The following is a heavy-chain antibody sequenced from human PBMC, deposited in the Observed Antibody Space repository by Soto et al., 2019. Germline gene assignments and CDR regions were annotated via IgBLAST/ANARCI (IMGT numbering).Heavy chain of an antibody. J-gene: IGHJ4*02. Sequence: EVQLLESGGGLVQPGGSLRLSCAASGFTFSSYAMSWVRQAPGKGLEWVSAISGSGGSTYYADSVKGRFTISRDNSKNTLYLQMNSLRAEDTAVYYCAKGTMIVVVITLYFDYWGQGTLVTVSS. V-gene: IGHV3-23*01. CDR3: AKGTMIVVVITLYFDY. CDR2: ISGSGGST. CDR1: GFTFSSYA. D-gene: IGHD3-22*01.